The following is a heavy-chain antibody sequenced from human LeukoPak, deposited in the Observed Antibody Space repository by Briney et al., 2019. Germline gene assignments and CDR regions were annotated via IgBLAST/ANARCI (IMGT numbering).Heavy chain of an antibody. D-gene: IGHD5-18*01. CDR1: GGSSSSGSYY. V-gene: IGHV4-61*02. CDR2: IYTSGST. CDR3: ARLRLWFDY. Sequence: SETLSLTCTVSGGSSSSGSYYWSWIRQPAGKGLEWIGRIYTSGSTNYNPSLKSRVTISVDTSKNQFSLKLSSVTAADTAVYYCARLRLWFDYWGQGTLVTVSS. J-gene: IGHJ4*02.